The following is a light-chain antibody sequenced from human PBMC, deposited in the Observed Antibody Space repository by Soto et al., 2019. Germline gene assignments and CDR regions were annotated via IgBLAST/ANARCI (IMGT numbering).Light chain of an antibody. J-gene: IGKJ5*01. Sequence: IQLTQSPSSLSASVGDRVTITCRASQGISSYLAWYQQKPGKAPKLLIYAASTLQSGVPSRFSGSGSGTDFTLTISSLQPEDFANYYCQQLNSYPPGITFGQGTRLEIK. V-gene: IGKV1-9*01. CDR2: AAS. CDR3: QQLNSYPPGIT. CDR1: QGISSY.